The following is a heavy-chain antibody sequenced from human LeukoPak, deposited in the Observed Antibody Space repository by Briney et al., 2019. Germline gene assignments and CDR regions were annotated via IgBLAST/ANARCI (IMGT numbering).Heavy chain of an antibody. Sequence: PGGSLRLSCAASGFTFSSYSMSWIRQPPGKGLEWIGYIYYSGSTNYNPSLKSRVTISVDTSKNQFSLKLISVTAADTAVYYCARYYGDFLNYYYYMDVWGKETPVTVSS. J-gene: IGHJ6*03. D-gene: IGHD4-17*01. V-gene: IGHV4-59*01. CDR1: GFTFSSYS. CDR3: ARYYGDFLNYYYYMDV. CDR2: IYYSGST.